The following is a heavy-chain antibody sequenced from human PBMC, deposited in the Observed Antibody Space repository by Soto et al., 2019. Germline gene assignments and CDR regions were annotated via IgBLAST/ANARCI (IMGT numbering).Heavy chain of an antibody. CDR2: INPNSGGT. Sequence: ASVKVSCKASGYTFTGYYMHWVRQAPGQGLEWMGWINPNSGGTNYAQKFQGWVTMTRDTSISTAYMELSRLRSDDTAVYYCARVDKYNWNGLDYWGQGTLVTVSS. V-gene: IGHV1-2*04. CDR1: GYTFTGYY. J-gene: IGHJ4*02. D-gene: IGHD1-1*01. CDR3: ARVDKYNWNGLDY.